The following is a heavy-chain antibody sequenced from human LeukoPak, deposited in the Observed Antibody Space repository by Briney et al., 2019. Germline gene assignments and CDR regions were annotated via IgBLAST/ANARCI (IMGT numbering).Heavy chain of an antibody. CDR1: GFTFSSYA. V-gene: IGHV3-30*04. CDR2: ISYDGSNK. J-gene: IGHJ6*02. D-gene: IGHD3-10*01. Sequence: GGSLRLSCAASGFTFSSYAMHWVRQAPGKGLEWVAVISYDGSNKYYADSVKGRFTISRDNSKNTLYLQMNSLRAEDTAVYYCARDLRAVRGAAHYYYYGMDVWGQGTTVTASS. CDR3: ARDLRAVRGAAHYYYYGMDV.